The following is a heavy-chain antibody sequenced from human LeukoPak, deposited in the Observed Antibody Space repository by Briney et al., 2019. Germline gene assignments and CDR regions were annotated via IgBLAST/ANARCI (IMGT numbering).Heavy chain of an antibody. D-gene: IGHD3-22*01. Sequence: PSETLSLTCTVSGGSISKYYWGWLRQPPGKGLEWIAYMSDSASSKYKSSPKSRATISLDTSKNQFSLKLSSVTAADTAVYYCAGSSSGYYYVGYFDYWGQGTPVTVSS. CDR1: GGSISKYY. CDR2: MSDSASS. V-gene: IGHV4-59*01. CDR3: AGSSSGYYYVGYFDY. J-gene: IGHJ4*02.